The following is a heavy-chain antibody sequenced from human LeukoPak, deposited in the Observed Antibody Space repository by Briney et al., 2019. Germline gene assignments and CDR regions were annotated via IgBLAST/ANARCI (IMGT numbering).Heavy chain of an antibody. CDR3: ARVTYYYDSSGYYYPMDY. J-gene: IGHJ4*02. CDR1: GGTFCSYA. D-gene: IGHD3-22*01. Sequence: SVKVSCKASGGTFCSYAISWVRQAPGQGLEWMGGIIPIFGTANYAQKFQGRVTITTDESTSTAYMELSSLRSEDTAVYYCARVTYYYDSSGYYYPMDYWGQGTLVTVSS. V-gene: IGHV1-69*05. CDR2: IIPIFGTA.